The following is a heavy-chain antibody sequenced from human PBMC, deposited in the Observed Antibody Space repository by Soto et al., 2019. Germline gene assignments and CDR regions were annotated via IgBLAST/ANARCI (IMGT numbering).Heavy chain of an antibody. CDR3: ARGGGEMTTPTPYIY. CDR1: GGSIRSYA. CDR2: IIPIFGTA. D-gene: IGHD4-4*01. V-gene: IGHV1-69*06. J-gene: IGHJ4*02. Sequence: SAQVSWEEYGGSIRSYASRWVRQEAEQGLEWMGGIIPIFGTANYALKFQGRVRITADISTSTVYMEVSRLRFEDTAMYYCARGGGEMTTPTPYIYRGQGTLVTVSS.